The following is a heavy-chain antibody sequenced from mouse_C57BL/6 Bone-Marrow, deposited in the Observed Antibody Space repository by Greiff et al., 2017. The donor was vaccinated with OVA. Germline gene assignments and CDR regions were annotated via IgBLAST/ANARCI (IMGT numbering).Heavy chain of an antibody. CDR3: ARDYCSSDY. V-gene: IGHV5-6*01. Sequence: EVKVVESGGDLVKPGGSLKLSCAASGFTFSSYGMSWVRQTPDKRLEWVATISSGGSYTYYPDSVKGRFTFSRDNATNTLYLQMSSLKSEDTAMYYCARDYCSSDYWGQGTTLTVSS. J-gene: IGHJ2*01. CDR1: GFTFSSYG. D-gene: IGHD1-1*01. CDR2: ISSGGSYT.